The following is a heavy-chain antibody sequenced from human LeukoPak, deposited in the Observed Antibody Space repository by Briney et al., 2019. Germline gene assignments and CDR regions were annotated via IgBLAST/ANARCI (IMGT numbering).Heavy chain of an antibody. Sequence: GGSLRLSCTASGFAYSGSSMHWVRQAPGKGLEWVSGIQRDGSSPTYADSVKGRFTISRDNAKGSVYLQVNILRAEDTAVYYVRTSTGGFWGQGTLVTVSS. CDR3: RTSTGGF. CDR2: IQRDGSSP. D-gene: IGHD5-12*01. V-gene: IGHV3-74*01. CDR1: GFAYSGSS. J-gene: IGHJ4*02.